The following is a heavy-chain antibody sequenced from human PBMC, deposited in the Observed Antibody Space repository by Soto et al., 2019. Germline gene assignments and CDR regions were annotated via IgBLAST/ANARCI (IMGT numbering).Heavy chain of an antibody. Sequence: QVQLVESGGGVVQPGRSLRLSCAASGFTFSNYAMHWVRQAPGKGLEWVSVISYDGSSKTYGDSVKGRFTISRDNSKSTLSLQMNSLSPEATAVYYCARRQQSSLRDVVCDWFDPWGQGTLVTVSS. V-gene: IGHV3-30-3*01. J-gene: IGHJ5*02. CDR3: ARRQQSSLRDVVCDWFDP. CDR2: ISYDGSSK. CDR1: GFTFSNYA. D-gene: IGHD2-21*02.